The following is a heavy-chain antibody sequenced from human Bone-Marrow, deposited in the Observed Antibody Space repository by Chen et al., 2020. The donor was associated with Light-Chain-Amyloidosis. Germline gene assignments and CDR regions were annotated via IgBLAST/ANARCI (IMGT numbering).Heavy chain of an antibody. CDR2: IYWDDDK. V-gene: IGHV2-5*02. D-gene: IGHD3-10*01. CDR1: GFSLSTSGVG. CDR3: AHRLKVQGVIGFYY. Sequence: QITLKESGPTLVKPTQTLTLTCTFSGFSLSTSGVGVGWIRQPPGKALEWLALIYWDDDKRYSPSLKSRLTITEDTSKNQVVLIMTNMDPVDTATYYCAHRLKVQGVIGFYYWGQGTLVTVSS. J-gene: IGHJ4*02.